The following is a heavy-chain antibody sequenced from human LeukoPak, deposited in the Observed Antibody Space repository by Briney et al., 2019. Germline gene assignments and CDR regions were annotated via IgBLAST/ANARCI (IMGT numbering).Heavy chain of an antibody. CDR1: GFTFSSYW. CDR2: ISTDGTGT. CDR3: ARDAVSGSAGY. Sequence: GGSLRLSCAASGFTFSSYWMHWVRQAPGKGLVWVSRISTDGTGTGYADSVKGRFTISRDNAENTLYLQMNSLRAEDTAVYYCARDAVSGSAGYWGQGTLVTVSS. J-gene: IGHJ4*02. V-gene: IGHV3-74*01. D-gene: IGHD1-26*01.